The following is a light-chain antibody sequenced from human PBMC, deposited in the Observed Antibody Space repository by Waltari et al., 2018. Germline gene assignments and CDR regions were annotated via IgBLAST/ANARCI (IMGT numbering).Light chain of an antibody. V-gene: IGLV4-69*01. CDR2: VHIDGSH. Sequence: QVVLTQSPSASASLGASVKLTSTLDSGHTTYAIAWHQQQPEKGPRYLMKVHIDGSHTNADGVPDRFSGSSSGAERYLIISSLQSEDEADYYCQTWGSGIVVFGGGTKLTVL. CDR3: QTWGSGIVV. J-gene: IGLJ3*02. CDR1: SGHTTYA.